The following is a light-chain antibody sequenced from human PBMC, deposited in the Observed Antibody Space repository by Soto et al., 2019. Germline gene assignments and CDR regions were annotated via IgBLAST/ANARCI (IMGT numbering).Light chain of an antibody. CDR2: EVT. CDR1: SSDVGAYNY. V-gene: IGLV2-8*01. CDR3: NSYAGSNNVI. Sequence: QSALTQPPSASGSPGQSVTISCTGSSSDVGAYNYVSWYQQHPGKAPKLMIYEVTNRPSGVPDRFSGSKSGNTASLTVSGLQAEDEADHFCNSYAGSNNVIFGGGTQLTVL. J-gene: IGLJ2*01.